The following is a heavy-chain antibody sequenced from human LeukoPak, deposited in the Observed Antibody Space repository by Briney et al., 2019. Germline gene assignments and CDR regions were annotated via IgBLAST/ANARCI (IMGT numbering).Heavy chain of an antibody. Sequence: SETLSLTCAVSGGSISSSNWWSWVRQPPGKGLECIGKLYHSGSTNYNPSLKSRVTISVDKSKNQFSLKLSSVTAADTAVYYCARVDEYYYDSSGYYFDYWGQGTLVTVSS. D-gene: IGHD3-22*01. CDR2: LYHSGST. J-gene: IGHJ4*02. V-gene: IGHV4-4*02. CDR1: GGSISSSNW. CDR3: ARVDEYYYDSSGYYFDY.